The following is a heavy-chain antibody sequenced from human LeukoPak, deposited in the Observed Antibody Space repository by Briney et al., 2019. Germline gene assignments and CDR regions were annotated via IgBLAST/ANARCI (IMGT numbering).Heavy chain of an antibody. V-gene: IGHV4-34*01. CDR2: INHSGST. CDR1: GGSFSGYY. Sequence: SETLSLTCAVYGGSFSGYYWSWIRQPPGKGLEWIGEINHSGSTNYNPSLKSRVTISVDTSKNQFSLKLSSVTAADTAVYYCAREVEYSYGSKAYYFDYWGQGTLVTVSS. CDR3: AREVEYSYGSKAYYFDY. D-gene: IGHD5-18*01. J-gene: IGHJ4*02.